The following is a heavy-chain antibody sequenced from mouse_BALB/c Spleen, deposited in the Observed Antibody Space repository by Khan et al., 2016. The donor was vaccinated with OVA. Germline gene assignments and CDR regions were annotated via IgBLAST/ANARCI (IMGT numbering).Heavy chain of an antibody. CDR1: GFSLTGYG. Sequence: QIQLVQSGPGLVAPSQRLSITCTVSGFSLTGYGVNWVRQPPGKGLEWLGMIWGDGSTDYNSVLKSRLSISKDNSKSQVFLKMNSLQTDDTARYYCARAYYGNYREAMDYWGQGTSVTVSS. CDR3: ARAYYGNYREAMDY. V-gene: IGHV2-6-7*01. D-gene: IGHD2-10*01. J-gene: IGHJ4*01. CDR2: IWGDGST.